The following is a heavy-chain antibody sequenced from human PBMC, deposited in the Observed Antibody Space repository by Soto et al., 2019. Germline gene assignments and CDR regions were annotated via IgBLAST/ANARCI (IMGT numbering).Heavy chain of an antibody. D-gene: IGHD3-10*01. CDR1: GFTFSGSA. CDR2: IRSKANSYAT. Sequence: EVQLVESGGGLVQPGGSLKLSCAASGFTFSGSAMHWVRQASGKGLEWVGRIRSKANSYATAYAASVKGRFTISRDDSKNTAYLQMNSLKTEDTAVYDCTRRLGGGMEVWGQGTTVTVSS. J-gene: IGHJ6*02. CDR3: TRRLGGGMEV. V-gene: IGHV3-73*02.